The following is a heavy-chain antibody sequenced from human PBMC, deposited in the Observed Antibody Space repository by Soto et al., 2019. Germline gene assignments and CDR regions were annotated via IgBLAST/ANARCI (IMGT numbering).Heavy chain of an antibody. J-gene: IGHJ4*02. D-gene: IGHD3-22*01. CDR1: GFTFDDYA. CDR2: ISWNGGSI. CDR3: AKDRYYDSRGNLDY. Sequence: EVQLVESGGGLVQPGRSLRLSCAASGFTFDDYAMQWVRQAPGKGLEWVSGISWNGGSIGYADSVKGRFTISRDNAKNSLYLPMNSLRAEDTALYYCAKDRYYDSRGNLDYWGQGTLVTVSS. V-gene: IGHV3-9*01.